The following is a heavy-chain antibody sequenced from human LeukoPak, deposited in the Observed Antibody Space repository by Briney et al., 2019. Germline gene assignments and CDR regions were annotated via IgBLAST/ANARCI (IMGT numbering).Heavy chain of an antibody. CDR3: AREDSGSLYYFDY. CDR2: ISSSSSYI. J-gene: IGHJ4*02. Sequence: ETLSLTCAVYGGSFSGYYWSWIRQPPGKGLEWVSSISSSSSYIYYADSVKGRFTISRDNAKNSLYLQMNSLRAEDTAVYYCAREDSGSLYYFDYWGQGTLVTVSS. CDR1: GGSFSGYY. V-gene: IGHV3-21*01. D-gene: IGHD1-26*01.